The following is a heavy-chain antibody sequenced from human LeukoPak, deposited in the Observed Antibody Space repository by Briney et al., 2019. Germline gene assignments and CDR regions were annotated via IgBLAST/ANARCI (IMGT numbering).Heavy chain of an antibody. D-gene: IGHD3-16*01. CDR3: ARDMGGGGLDY. J-gene: IGHJ4*02. CDR2: ISAYNGNT. V-gene: IGHV1-18*01. Sequence: ASVKVSCKASGGTFSSYAISWVRQAAGQGLEWMGWISAYNGNTNYAQKLQGRVTMTTDTSTSTAYMELRSLRSDDTAVYYCARDMGGGGLDYWGQGTLVTVSS. CDR1: GGTFSSYA.